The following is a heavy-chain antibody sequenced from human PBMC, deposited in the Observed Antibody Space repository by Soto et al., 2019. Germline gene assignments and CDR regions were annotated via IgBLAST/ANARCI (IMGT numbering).Heavy chain of an antibody. D-gene: IGHD2-2*01. CDR1: GFTFSNST. CDR2: ISGGGSYI. J-gene: IGHJ6*02. Sequence: GGSLRLSCAASGFTFSNSTMNWVRQAPGKGLEWVSGISGGGSYIFYADSVQGRFSISRDNAKNSLFLEMNSLRVEDTAVYYCARDSDCHSTSCFFPPHVWGQGTTVTVSS. V-gene: IGHV3-21*06. CDR3: ARDSDCHSTSCFFPPHV.